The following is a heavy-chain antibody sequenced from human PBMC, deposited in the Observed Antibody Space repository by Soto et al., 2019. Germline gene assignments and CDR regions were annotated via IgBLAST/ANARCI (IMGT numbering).Heavy chain of an antibody. CDR2: ISYDGSNK. J-gene: IGHJ6*02. CDR1: GFTFSSYG. D-gene: IGHD3-3*01. Sequence: PGGSLRLSCAASGFTFSSYGMHWVRQAPGKGLEWVAVISYDGSNKYYADSVKGRFTISRDNSKNTLYLQMNSLRAEDTAVYYCATGFVDYYGMDVWGQGTTVTVSS. V-gene: IGHV3-30*03. CDR3: ATGFVDYYGMDV.